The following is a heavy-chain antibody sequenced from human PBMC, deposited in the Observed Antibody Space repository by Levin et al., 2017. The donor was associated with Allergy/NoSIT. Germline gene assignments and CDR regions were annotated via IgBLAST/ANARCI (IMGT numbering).Heavy chain of an antibody. V-gene: IGHV3-30*04. Sequence: GGSLRLSCAASGFTFSSYPIHWVRQAPGKGLEWVAVISHDGTNKYYADSVKGRFTISRDNSRNTVYLQIHSLRAEDTATYYCARDVARGPFGGIIGFPLDYWGQGILVTVSS. CDR3: ARDVARGPFGGIIGFPLDY. CDR2: ISHDGTNK. D-gene: IGHD3-16*02. J-gene: IGHJ4*02. CDR1: GFTFSSYP.